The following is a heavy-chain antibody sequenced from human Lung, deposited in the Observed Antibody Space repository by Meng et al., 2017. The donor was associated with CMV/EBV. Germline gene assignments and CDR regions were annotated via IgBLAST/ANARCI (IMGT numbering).Heavy chain of an antibody. CDR1: GFTFGDYA. CDR2: ISWNSGSI. D-gene: IGHD1-26*01. J-gene: IGHJ6*02. V-gene: IGHV3-9*01. CDR3: AKDRGATNRYGMDV. Sequence: GGSLRLXCAASGFTFGDYAMHWVRQAPGKGLEWVSGISWNSGSIGYADSVKGRFTISRDNAKNSLYLQMNSLRAEDTALYYCAKDRGATNRYGMDVWGQGXTVTVSS.